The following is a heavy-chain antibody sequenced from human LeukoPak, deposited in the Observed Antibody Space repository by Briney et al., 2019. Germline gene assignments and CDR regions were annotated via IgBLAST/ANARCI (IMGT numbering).Heavy chain of an antibody. Sequence: ETLSLTCTVSGYSISSGYYWGWIRQPPGKGLEWVSAISGSGGSTYYADSVKGRFTISRDNSKNTLYLQMNSLRAEDTAVYYCAREIAVAGLDYWGQGTLVTVSS. CDR3: AREIAVAGLDY. V-gene: IGHV3-23*01. J-gene: IGHJ4*02. CDR2: ISGSGGST. D-gene: IGHD6-19*01. CDR1: GYSISSGYY.